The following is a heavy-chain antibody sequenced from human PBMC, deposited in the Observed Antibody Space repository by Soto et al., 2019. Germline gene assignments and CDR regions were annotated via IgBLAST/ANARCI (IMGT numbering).Heavy chain of an antibody. V-gene: IGHV4-34*12. CDR3: ASARWDY. Sequence: GSLRLSCAASGFTFSNYMSWVRQAPGKGLEWIGEIFHSGSTNYNPSLKSRVTISVDTSKNQFSLKLSSVTAADTAIYYCASARWDYWGQGTQVTVSS. CDR1: GFTFSNY. CDR2: IFHSGST. J-gene: IGHJ4*02.